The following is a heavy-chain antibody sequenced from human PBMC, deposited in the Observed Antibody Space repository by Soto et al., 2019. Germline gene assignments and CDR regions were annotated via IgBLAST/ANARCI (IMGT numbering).Heavy chain of an antibody. D-gene: IGHD3-3*01. V-gene: IGHV2-5*02. CDR1: GFSLSTSGVG. J-gene: IGHJ4*02. Sequence: QITLKESGPTLVKPTQPLTLTCTVSGFSLSTSGVGVGWIRQPPGKALEWLGFIYWDDDKGYNPSLNSRLTITKDTSKNQVVLTMTNMDPVDTATYYCAHRRSGGYIDYWGQGTLVTVSS. CDR2: IYWDDDK. CDR3: AHRRSGGYIDY.